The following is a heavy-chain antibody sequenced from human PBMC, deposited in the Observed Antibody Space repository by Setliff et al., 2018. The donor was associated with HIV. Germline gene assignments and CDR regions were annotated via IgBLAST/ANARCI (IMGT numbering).Heavy chain of an antibody. CDR3: ARAAYSGTYLWEPATDL. D-gene: IGHD1-26*01. J-gene: IGHJ2*01. V-gene: IGHV4-59*08. Sequence: SETLSLTCTVSGGSISGYYWSWIRQPPGKGLEWIGYIYYSGKTHYSPSLKSRITISADTSKNQLSLNLSSVTAADTAVYYCARAAYSGTYLWEPATDLWGRGTLVTVPQ. CDR2: IYYSGKT. CDR1: GGSISGYY.